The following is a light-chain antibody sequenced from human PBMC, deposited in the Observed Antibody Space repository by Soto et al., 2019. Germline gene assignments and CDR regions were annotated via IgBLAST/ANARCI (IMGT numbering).Light chain of an antibody. V-gene: IGKV3-20*01. CDR2: AAS. Sequence: ENVLTQSPGTLSLSPGERATLSCRASQSVSSSYLAWYQQRLGQAPRLLIYAASTRATGIPDRFSGSGSGTDFTLIINRLEPEDFAVYYCQQYGSSPRTFGQGTKVEIK. CDR1: QSVSSSY. J-gene: IGKJ1*01. CDR3: QQYGSSPRT.